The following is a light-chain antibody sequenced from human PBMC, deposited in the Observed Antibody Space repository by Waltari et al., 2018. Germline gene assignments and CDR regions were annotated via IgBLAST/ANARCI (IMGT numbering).Light chain of an antibody. CDR3: QQYNNAPRT. CDR1: QDINSW. CDR2: KAS. Sequence: DIQMTQSPSSLSASVGDRVTITCRASQDINSWLAWYQQKPGKAPKLLIYKASSLQSGVPSRFSGSGSGTDFTLTINSLQSEDFATYYCQQYNNAPRTFGQGTKVEIK. J-gene: IGKJ1*01. V-gene: IGKV1-12*01.